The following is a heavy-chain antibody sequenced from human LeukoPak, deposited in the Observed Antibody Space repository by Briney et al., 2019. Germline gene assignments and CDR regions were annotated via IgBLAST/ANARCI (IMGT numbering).Heavy chain of an antibody. Sequence: GASVKVSCKVSGYTLTELSMHWVRQAPGKGLEWMGGFDPEDGETIYAQKFQGRVTMTEDTSTDAAYMELSSLRSEDTAVYYCATGEWLVPRFDPWGQGTLVTVSS. CDR2: FDPEDGET. J-gene: IGHJ5*02. V-gene: IGHV1-24*01. CDR3: ATGEWLVPRFDP. D-gene: IGHD6-19*01. CDR1: GYTLTELS.